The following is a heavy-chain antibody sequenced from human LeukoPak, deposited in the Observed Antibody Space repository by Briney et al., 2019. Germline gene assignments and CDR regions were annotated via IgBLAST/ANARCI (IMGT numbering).Heavy chain of an antibody. D-gene: IGHD4-17*01. Sequence: ETLSLTCAVYGGSFSGYFWTWVRQAPGKGLEWVSGISDSGGSTFNADSVKGRFTISRDNSKNTLYLQMNSLRAEDTAVYYCTKVRVATKLTTELDYWGQGTLVTVSS. CDR3: TKVRVATKLTTELDY. CDR2: ISDSGGST. J-gene: IGHJ4*02. V-gene: IGHV3-23*01. CDR1: GGSFSGYF.